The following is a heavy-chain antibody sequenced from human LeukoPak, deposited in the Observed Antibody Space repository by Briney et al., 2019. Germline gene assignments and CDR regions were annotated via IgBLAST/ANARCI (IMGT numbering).Heavy chain of an antibody. CDR3: XXXWSSGXPYYFDY. D-gene: IGHD3-22*01. J-gene: IGHJ4*02. CDR2: IWYDGSNK. V-gene: IGHV3-33*01. CDR1: GFTFRSYG. Sequence: GGSLRLSCAASGFTFRSYGMHWVRQAPGKGLEWVAVIWYDGSNKYYADSVKGRFTISRDNSKNTLYLQMNSLRGEDTAVYYXXXXWSSGXPYYFDYWGQGTLVTVSX.